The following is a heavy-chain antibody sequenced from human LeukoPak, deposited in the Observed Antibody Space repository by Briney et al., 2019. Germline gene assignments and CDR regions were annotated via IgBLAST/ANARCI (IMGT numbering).Heavy chain of an antibody. CDR3: AREMGVVPTAIPTVDS. CDR1: GGTFSSYA. J-gene: IGHJ4*02. V-gene: IGHV1-2*02. D-gene: IGHD2-2*02. CDR2: IEPKSGGT. Sequence: GSSVKVSCKASGGTFSSYAISWVRQAPGQGLEWMGRIEPKSGGTHYGHKFQGRVTMTRDTSMSTAYMELSRLKADDTAVYYCAREMGVVPTAIPTVDSWGQGTLVTVSS.